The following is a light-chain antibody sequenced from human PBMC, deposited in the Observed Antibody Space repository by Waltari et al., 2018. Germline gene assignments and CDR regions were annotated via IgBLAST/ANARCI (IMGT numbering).Light chain of an antibody. CDR3: QRYFDIVL. J-gene: IGKJ5*01. CDR1: QGVFNHRNNKNN. CDR2: WAS. Sequence: DIVVTQSSHSLAVSLGERATINCNPGQGVFNHRNNKNNVAWYQQKPGQPPNLLIYWASTRASGVPDRFSGSGSGTDFTLTISSLQAEDVAVYYCQRYFDIVLFGQGTRVEIK. V-gene: IGKV4-1*01.